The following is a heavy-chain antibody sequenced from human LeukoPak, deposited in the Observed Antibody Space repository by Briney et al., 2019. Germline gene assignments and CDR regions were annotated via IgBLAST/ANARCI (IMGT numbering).Heavy chain of an antibody. V-gene: IGHV3-20*03. J-gene: IGHJ5*02. CDR1: GFKFDDYG. CDR3: AAYDHDSSRGFDL. Sequence: GGPLRFSSAASGFKFDDYGMSWVRHAPGKGLEWVCDINWNGAWTAYADSVKGRFTISRDNAKNFLYLQMNSLRAEDAALYYCAAYDHDSSRGFDLWGQGTLVTVSA. CDR2: INWNGAWT. D-gene: IGHD3-22*01.